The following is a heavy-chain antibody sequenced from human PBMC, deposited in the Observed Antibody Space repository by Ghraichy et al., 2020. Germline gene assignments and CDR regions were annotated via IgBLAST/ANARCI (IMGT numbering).Heavy chain of an antibody. CDR2: ISNSGGDT. V-gene: IGHV3-64D*06. J-gene: IGHJ4*02. Sequence: GGSLRLSCSGSGLSFSSYAMHWVRQAPGKGLETVAGISNSGGDTYYADSMKGRFTISRDNSKNTLYLQLRSLRSEDTGVYFCVMSGDCGSFCYLYDYWGQGTLVTVSS. CDR3: VMSGDCGSFCYLYDY. D-gene: IGHD2-15*01. CDR1: GLSFSSYA.